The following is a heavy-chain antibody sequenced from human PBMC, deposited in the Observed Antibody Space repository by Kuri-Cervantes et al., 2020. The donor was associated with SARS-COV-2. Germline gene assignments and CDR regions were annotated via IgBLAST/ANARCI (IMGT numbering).Heavy chain of an antibody. CDR3: ARDVRYSGSYQCIS. Sequence: GESLKISCAASGFTFSSYGMHWVRQAPGKGLEWVALIWYDGINKYYADSVKGRFTISRDNSKNTLYLQMNSLRAEDTAVYYCARDVRYSGSYQCISWGQGTVVTVSS. J-gene: IGHJ5*02. V-gene: IGHV3-33*01. CDR1: GFTFSSYG. D-gene: IGHD1-26*01. CDR2: IWYDGINK.